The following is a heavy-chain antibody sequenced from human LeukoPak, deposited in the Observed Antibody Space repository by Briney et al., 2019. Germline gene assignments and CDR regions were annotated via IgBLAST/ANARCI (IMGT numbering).Heavy chain of an antibody. CDR1: GFTFSDYY. CDR3: ARAAYSSSGFYGMDV. D-gene: IGHD6-13*01. CDR2: ISSSGSTI. J-gene: IGHJ6*02. V-gene: IGHV3-11*01. Sequence: EGSLRLSCAASGFTFSDYYMSWIRQAPGKGLEWVSYISSSGSTIYYADSVKGRFTISRDNAKNSLYLQMNSLRAEDTAVYYCARAAYSSSGFYGMDVWGQGTTVTVSS.